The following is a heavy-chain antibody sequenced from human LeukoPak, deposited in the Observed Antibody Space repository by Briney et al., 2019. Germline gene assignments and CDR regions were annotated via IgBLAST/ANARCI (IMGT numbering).Heavy chain of an antibody. CDR3: ARDRIGYCSSTSCLADNWYFDP. Sequence: PSQTLSLTCTVSGGSISSGVYYWSWIRQHPGKGLEWIGYIYYSGSTYYNPSLKSRVTISVDTSKNQFSLKLSSVTAADTAVYYCARDRIGYCSSTSCLADNWYFDPWGQGTLVTVSS. D-gene: IGHD2-2*01. CDR2: IYYSGST. J-gene: IGHJ5*02. CDR1: GGSISSGVYY. V-gene: IGHV4-31*03.